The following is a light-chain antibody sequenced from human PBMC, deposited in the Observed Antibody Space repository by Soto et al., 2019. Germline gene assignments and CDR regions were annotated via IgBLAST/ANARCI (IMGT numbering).Light chain of an antibody. J-gene: IGKJ5*01. CDR2: DAT. Sequence: LTQSPATLSLPPGERATFSCRASLNGNNFFACYQQQPAQAPRLLIDDATNRATGIPARFSGSGSGTDFPLTISSLESEDFANYYCQQRSNWPTFGQGTRLEI. CDR1: LNGNNF. CDR3: QQRSNWPT. V-gene: IGKV3-11*01.